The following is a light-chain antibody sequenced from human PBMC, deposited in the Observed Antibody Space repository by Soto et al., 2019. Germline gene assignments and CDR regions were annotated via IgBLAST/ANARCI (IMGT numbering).Light chain of an antibody. J-gene: IGKJ1*01. CDR2: EAS. CDR1: ESISSW. Sequence: DIQMTQSPSTLSASVGDRVTITCRASESISSWLAWYQQKPGKAPKLLIYEASRLESGVPSRFSGSGSGTEFTLTISSLHPDDFASYYCQQHNTYPSSFGQGTKVEMK. V-gene: IGKV1-5*01. CDR3: QQHNTYPSS.